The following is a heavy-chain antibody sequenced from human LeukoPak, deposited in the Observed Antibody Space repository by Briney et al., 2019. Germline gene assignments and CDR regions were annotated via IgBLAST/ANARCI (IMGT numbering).Heavy chain of an antibody. CDR1: GFTFSSYA. CDR2: ISGSGGST. V-gene: IGHV3-23*01. J-gene: IGHJ4*02. CDR3: AKAPPKPGSGSYYRLRALGY. D-gene: IGHD3-10*01. Sequence: GGSLRLSCAASGFTFSSYAMSWVRQAPGKGLEWVSAISGSGGSTYYADSVKGRFTISRDNSKNTLYLQMNSLRAEDTAVYYCAKAPPKPGSGSYYRLRALGYWGQGTLVTDSS.